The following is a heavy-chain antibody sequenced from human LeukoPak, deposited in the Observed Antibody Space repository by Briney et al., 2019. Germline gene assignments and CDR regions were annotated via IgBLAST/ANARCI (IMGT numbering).Heavy chain of an antibody. J-gene: IGHJ4*02. V-gene: IGHV7-4-1*02. CDR2: INTNTGNP. CDR3: ARDLAPKTYYYDSSGFAVDY. D-gene: IGHD3-22*01. CDR1: GYTFTSYA. Sequence: ASVKVSCKASGYTFTSYAMNWVRQAPGQGLEWMGWINTNTGNPTYARGFTGRFVFSLDTSVSTAYLQISSLKAEDTAVYYCARDLAPKTYYYDSSGFAVDYWGQGTLVTVSS.